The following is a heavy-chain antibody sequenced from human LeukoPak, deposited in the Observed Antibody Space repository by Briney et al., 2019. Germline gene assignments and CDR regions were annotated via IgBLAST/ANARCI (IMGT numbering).Heavy chain of an antibody. J-gene: IGHJ2*01. D-gene: IGHD3/OR15-3a*01. CDR1: EFNVSNNY. V-gene: IGHV3-53*01. Sequence: GGSLRLSCVASEFNVSNNYMTWVRQAPGEGLEWVSVIYSAGSTNYADSVKGRFTISRDNSKNTVYLQMKSLRVEDTAVYFCARGLDFGGRGTLVTVSS. CDR2: IYSAGST. CDR3: ARGLDF.